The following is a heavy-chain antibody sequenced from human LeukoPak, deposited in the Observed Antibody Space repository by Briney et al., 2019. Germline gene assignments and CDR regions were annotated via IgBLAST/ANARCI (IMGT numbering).Heavy chain of an antibody. CDR3: ARARARLIFGVARSVDAFDI. CDR2: IYHSGST. J-gene: IGHJ3*02. Sequence: SETLSLTCAVSGGSISSSNWWSWVRQPPGKGLEWIGEIYHSGSTNYNPSLKSRVTISVDTSKNQFSLKLSSVTAADTAVYYCARARARLIFGVARSVDAFDIWGQGTMVTVSS. V-gene: IGHV4-4*02. D-gene: IGHD3-3*01. CDR1: GGSISSSNW.